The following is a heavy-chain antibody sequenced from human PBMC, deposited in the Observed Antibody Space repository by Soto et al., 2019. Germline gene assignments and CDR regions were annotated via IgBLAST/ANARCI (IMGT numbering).Heavy chain of an antibody. CDR1: GYTFTGYY. D-gene: IGHD6-19*01. CDR2: INPNSGGT. CDR3: ARGPGIAVAGTEEDVKDY. J-gene: IGHJ4*02. V-gene: IGHV1-2*02. Sequence: ASVKVSCKASGYTFTGYYMHWVRQAPGQGLEGMGWINPNSGGTNYAQKFQGRVTMTRDTSISTAYMELSRLRSDDTAVYYCARGPGIAVAGTEEDVKDYWGQGTLVTVSS.